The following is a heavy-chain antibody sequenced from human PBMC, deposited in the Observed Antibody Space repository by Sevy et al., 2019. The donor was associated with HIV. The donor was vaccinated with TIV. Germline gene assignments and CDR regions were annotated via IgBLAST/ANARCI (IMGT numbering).Heavy chain of an antibody. J-gene: IGHJ6*02. Sequence: ASVKVSCMVSGYTLSKLSMHWVRQAPGKGPEWMGGFDPEDGETIYAQKFQGRVTMTEDTSTDTAYMELSSLRSEDTAVYYRATLDFWSDYPLYGMDVWGQRTTVTVSS. CDR2: FDPEDGET. CDR3: ATLDFWSDYPLYGMDV. V-gene: IGHV1-24*01. CDR1: GYTLSKLS. D-gene: IGHD3-3*01.